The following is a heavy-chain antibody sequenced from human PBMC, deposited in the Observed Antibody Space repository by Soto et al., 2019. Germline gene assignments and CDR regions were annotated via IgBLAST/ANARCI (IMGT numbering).Heavy chain of an antibody. Sequence: SLPLCLTWTVSGDSISGHAWRWIRQHPGKGLEWIGNIHYNGNTKYSPSLKSRVTMSVDTSKNHFSLKLISVTTADTAVYFCAREGNLGRWIQPLDSWGQGTLVTVSS. V-gene: IGHV4-59*11. D-gene: IGHD2-2*03. CDR2: IHYNGNT. J-gene: IGHJ4*02. CDR3: AREGNLGRWIQPLDS. CDR1: GDSISGHA.